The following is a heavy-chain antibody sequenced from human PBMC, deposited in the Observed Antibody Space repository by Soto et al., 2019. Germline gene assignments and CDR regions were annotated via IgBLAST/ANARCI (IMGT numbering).Heavy chain of an antibody. Sequence: PVGSLRLSCAASGFTVSSNYMSWVRQAPGKGLEWVSVIYSGGSTYYADSVKGRFTISRDNSKNTLYLQMNSLRAEDTAVYYCARGRRHGYNDSWCQGTSVTVSS. CDR2: IYSGGST. D-gene: IGHD5-18*01. J-gene: IGHJ5*02. CDR1: GFTVSSNY. V-gene: IGHV3-53*01. CDR3: ARGRRHGYNDS.